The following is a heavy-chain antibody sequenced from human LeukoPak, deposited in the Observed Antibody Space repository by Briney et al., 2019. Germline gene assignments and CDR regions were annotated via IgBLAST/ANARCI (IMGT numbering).Heavy chain of an antibody. D-gene: IGHD2-2*01. CDR1: GFTFSSYG. V-gene: IGHV3-33*01. Sequence: PGGSLRLSCAASGFTFSSYGMHWVRQAPGKGLEWVAVIWYDGSNKYYADSVKGRLTISRDNSKNTLYLQMNSLRAEDTAVYYCARGQFRGYCSSTSCPWYYFDYWGQGTLVTVSS. J-gene: IGHJ4*02. CDR3: ARGQFRGYCSSTSCPWYYFDY. CDR2: IWYDGSNK.